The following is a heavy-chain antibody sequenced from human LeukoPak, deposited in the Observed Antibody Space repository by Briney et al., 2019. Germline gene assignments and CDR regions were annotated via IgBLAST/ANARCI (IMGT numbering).Heavy chain of an antibody. CDR2: FDPEDGET. D-gene: IGHD2-2*02. CDR3: ARVPSPSTDTSCYNPGYCYYYYYMDV. V-gene: IGHV1-24*01. CDR1: GYTLTELS. Sequence: ASVKVSCKVSGYTLTELSMHWVRQAPGKGLEWMGGFDPEDGETIYAQKFQGRVTITADESTSTAYMELSSLRSEDTAVYYCARVPSPSTDTSCYNPGYCYYYYYMDVWGKGTTVTVSS. J-gene: IGHJ6*03.